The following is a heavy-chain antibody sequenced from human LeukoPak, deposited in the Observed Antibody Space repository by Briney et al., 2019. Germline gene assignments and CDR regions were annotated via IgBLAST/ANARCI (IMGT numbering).Heavy chain of an antibody. J-gene: IGHJ5*02. Sequence: GASVKVSCKASGYTFTSYYMHWVRQAPGQGLEWMGLINPNSGSTSYAQKFQGRVTMTRDTSISTAYMELSRLRSDDTAVYYCTRGCDIMRVVYAMTEYWFHPWGQGTLVTVSS. D-gene: IGHD2-8*01. CDR2: INPNSGST. CDR1: GYTFTSYY. V-gene: IGHV1-2*02. CDR3: TRGCDIMRVVYAMTEYWFHP.